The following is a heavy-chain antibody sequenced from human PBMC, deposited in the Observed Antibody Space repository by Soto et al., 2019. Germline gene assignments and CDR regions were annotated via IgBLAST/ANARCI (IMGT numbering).Heavy chain of an antibody. Sequence: GASVKVSCKASGYTFTSYDINWVRQATGQGLEWMGWMNPNSGNTGYAQKFQGRVTMTRNTSISTAYMELSSLRSEDTAVYYCARGRKVRGLLTSYYYYMDVWGKGTTVTVSS. V-gene: IGHV1-8*01. J-gene: IGHJ6*03. CDR2: MNPNSGNT. CDR1: GYTFTSYD. D-gene: IGHD3-10*01. CDR3: ARGRKVRGLLTSYYYYMDV.